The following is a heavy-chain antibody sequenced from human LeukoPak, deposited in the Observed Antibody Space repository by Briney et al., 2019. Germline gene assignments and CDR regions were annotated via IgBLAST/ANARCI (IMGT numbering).Heavy chain of an antibody. D-gene: IGHD3-10*01. J-gene: IGHJ4*02. CDR3: ARERDGSGTQRGLDY. Sequence: SETLSLTCTVSGGSISSYYWSWIRQPPGKGLEWIGFIFYSGTTNYNPSLKSRVTISVDTSKNQFSLKLSSVTAADTAVYYCARERDGSGTQRGLDYWGQGALVTVSS. CDR2: IFYSGTT. V-gene: IGHV4-59*12. CDR1: GGSISSYY.